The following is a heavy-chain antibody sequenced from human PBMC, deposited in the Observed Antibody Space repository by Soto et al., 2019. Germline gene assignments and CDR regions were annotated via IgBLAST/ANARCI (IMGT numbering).Heavy chain of an antibody. Sequence: QVQLVESGGGLVKPGGSLRLSCAASGFTFSDYYMSWIRQAPGKGLEWVSYISSSGSTIYYADSVKGRFIISRDNAKNSLYLQMNSLRAEYTAVYYCARLRYFDWQRRAVEYYFDYWGQGTLVTVSS. CDR3: ARLRYFDWQRRAVEYYFDY. CDR2: ISSSGSTI. J-gene: IGHJ4*02. V-gene: IGHV3-11*01. CDR1: GFTFSDYY. D-gene: IGHD3-9*01.